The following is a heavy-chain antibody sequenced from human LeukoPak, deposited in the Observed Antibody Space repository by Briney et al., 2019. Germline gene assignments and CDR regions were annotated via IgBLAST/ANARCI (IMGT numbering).Heavy chain of an antibody. Sequence: PGGSLRLSCAASGFTFSSYAMSWVRQAPGKGMEWIGEVNHSGSTNYNPSLKSRVTISVDTSKNQFSLKLSSVTAADTAVYYCARGARGYSYGKTDYWGQGTLVTVSS. J-gene: IGHJ4*02. CDR3: ARGARGYSYGKTDY. CDR2: VNHSGST. V-gene: IGHV4-34*01. D-gene: IGHD5-18*01. CDR1: GFTFSSYA.